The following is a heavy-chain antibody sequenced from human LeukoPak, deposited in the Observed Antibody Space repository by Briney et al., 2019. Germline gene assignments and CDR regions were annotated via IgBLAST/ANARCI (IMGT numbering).Heavy chain of an antibody. J-gene: IGHJ4*02. CDR2: IGSSSSYI. CDR3: ARDRVTGTTAVSDY. D-gene: IGHD1-20*01. Sequence: GGSLRLSCAASGFTFSSYWMSWVRQAPGKGLEWVSSIGSSSSYIYYADSVKGRFTISRDNAKNSLYLQMNSLRAEDTAVYYCARDRVTGTTAVSDYWGQGTLVIVSS. V-gene: IGHV3-21*01. CDR1: GFTFSSYW.